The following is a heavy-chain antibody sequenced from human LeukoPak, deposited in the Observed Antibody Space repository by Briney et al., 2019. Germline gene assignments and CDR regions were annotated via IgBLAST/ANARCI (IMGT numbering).Heavy chain of an antibody. J-gene: IGHJ3*02. V-gene: IGHV3-11*04. CDR1: GFTFSDYY. Sequence: KPGGSLRLSCAASGFTFSDYYMSWIRQAPGKGLEWVSYISSSGSTIYYADSVKGRFTISRDNAKNSLYLQMNSLRAEDTAVYYCARLERAVAGTDDAFDIWGQGTMVTVSS. D-gene: IGHD6-19*01. CDR3: ARLERAVAGTDDAFDI. CDR2: ISSSGSTI.